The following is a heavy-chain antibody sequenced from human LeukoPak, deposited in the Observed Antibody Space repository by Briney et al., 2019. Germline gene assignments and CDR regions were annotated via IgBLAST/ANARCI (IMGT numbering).Heavy chain of an antibody. Sequence: ASVKVSCKASGGTFSSYAISWVRQAPGQGLEWMGRIIPIFGTANYAQKFQGRVTITADESTSTAYMELSSLRSEDTAVYYCARVVTKVYYYYYYMDVWGKGTTVTVSS. D-gene: IGHD2-21*02. CDR3: ARVVTKVYYYYYYMDV. V-gene: IGHV1-69*13. CDR2: IIPIFGTA. J-gene: IGHJ6*03. CDR1: GGTFSSYA.